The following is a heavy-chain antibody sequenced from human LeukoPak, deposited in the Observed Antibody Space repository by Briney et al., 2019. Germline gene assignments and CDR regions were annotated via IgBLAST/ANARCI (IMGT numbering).Heavy chain of an antibody. CDR3: ARDPRWLTPDCTSTSCYENYFDP. Sequence: SETLSLTCAVSGYSVNNGYQWAWIRQSPGRGLDWIVSIYHNGGAHYNPSLRSRVVISVDTSNNQFSLRLSSVTVADTAVYYCARDPRWLTPDCTSTSCYENYFDPWGRGTLVTVSS. J-gene: IGHJ5*02. D-gene: IGHD2-2*01. V-gene: IGHV4-38-2*02. CDR2: IYHNGGA. CDR1: GYSVNNGYQ.